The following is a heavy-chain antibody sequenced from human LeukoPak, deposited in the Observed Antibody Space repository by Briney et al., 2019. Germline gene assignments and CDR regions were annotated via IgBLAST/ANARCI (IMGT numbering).Heavy chain of an antibody. CDR1: GDSMSNYY. CDR3: ARLAHPDTRRWFFDY. CDR2: IYYSGTT. J-gene: IGHJ4*02. V-gene: IGHV4-59*01. D-gene: IGHD4-23*01. Sequence: SETLSLTCTVSGDSMSNYYWSWIRQSPEKGLEWIAYIYYSGTTNYNPSLKSRVTISVDTSKSQFSLELTSVTAADTALYFCARLAHPDTRRWFFDYRGKGTLVTVSS.